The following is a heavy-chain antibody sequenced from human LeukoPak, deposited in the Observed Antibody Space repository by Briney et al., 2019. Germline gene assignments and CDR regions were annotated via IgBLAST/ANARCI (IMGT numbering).Heavy chain of an antibody. D-gene: IGHD2-21*01. CDR1: GFTFSSYS. J-gene: IGHJ4*02. V-gene: IGHV3-21*01. Sequence: GGSLRLSCAASGFTFSSYSMTWVRQAPGKGLEWVSSISSSSSYIYYADSVKGRFTISRDNAKNSLYLQMNSLRAEDTAVYYCARAPDGYCGGDCFFDYWGQGTLVTVSS. CDR2: ISSSSSYI. CDR3: ARAPDGYCGGDCFFDY.